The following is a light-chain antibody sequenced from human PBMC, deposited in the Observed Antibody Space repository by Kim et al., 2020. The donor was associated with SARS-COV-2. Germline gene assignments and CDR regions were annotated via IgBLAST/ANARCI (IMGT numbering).Light chain of an antibody. CDR2: EDN. CDR3: QSYDDSNRWV. Sequence: VTISCTVSSGNSASNYVQWYQQRPASAPTTVIYEDNERPSGVPDRFSGSIDSSSNAASLTISGLKTEDEADYYCQSYDDSNRWVFGGGTKLTVL. V-gene: IGLV6-57*02. CDR1: SGNSASNY. J-gene: IGLJ3*02.